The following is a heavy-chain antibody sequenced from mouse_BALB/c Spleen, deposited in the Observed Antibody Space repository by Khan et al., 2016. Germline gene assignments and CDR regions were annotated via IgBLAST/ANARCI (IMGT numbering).Heavy chain of an antibody. CDR1: VFNIKDYY. V-gene: IGHV14-4*02. D-gene: IGHD1-1*01. Sequence: VQLQQSGAELVRSGASVKLSCTASVFNIKDYYMHWVKQRPEQGLEWIGWIDPENGDTEYAPNFQGKATMTADTSSNAAYLQFSSLTSEDSAVYYCNAIYYGSDVYFDYWGQGTTLTVSS. CDR2: IDPENGDT. J-gene: IGHJ2*01. CDR3: NAIYYGSDVYFDY.